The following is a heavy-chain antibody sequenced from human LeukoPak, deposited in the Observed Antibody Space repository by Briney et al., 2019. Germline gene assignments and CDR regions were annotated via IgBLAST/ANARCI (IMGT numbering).Heavy chain of an antibody. D-gene: IGHD1-26*01. CDR3: AIRYGGSYNDY. Sequence: PSETLSLTCTVSGGSISSSSYYWGWIRQPPGKGLEWIGSIYYSGSTYYNPSLKSRVAISVDTSKNQFSLKLSSVTAADTAVYYCAIRYGGSYNDYWGQGTLVTVSS. CDR2: IYYSGST. V-gene: IGHV4-39*07. CDR1: GGSISSSSYY. J-gene: IGHJ4*02.